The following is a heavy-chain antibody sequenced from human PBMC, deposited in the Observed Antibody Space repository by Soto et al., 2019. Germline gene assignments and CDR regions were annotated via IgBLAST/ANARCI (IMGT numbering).Heavy chain of an antibody. CDR2: ISAYSGNT. CDR3: ARDRNYYGSGSPTPYDAFDI. D-gene: IGHD3-10*01. Sequence: GASVKVSCKASGYTFTSYGISWVRQAPGQGLEWMGWISAYSGNTNYAQKLQGRVTMTTDTSTSTAYMELRSLRSDDTAVYYCARDRNYYGSGSPTPYDAFDIWGQGTMVTVSS. J-gene: IGHJ3*02. CDR1: GYTFTSYG. V-gene: IGHV1-18*04.